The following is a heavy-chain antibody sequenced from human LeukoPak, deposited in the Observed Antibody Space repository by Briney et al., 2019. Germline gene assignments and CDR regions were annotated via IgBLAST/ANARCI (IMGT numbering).Heavy chain of an antibody. Sequence: GGSLRLSCSASGFTFNHYAMHWVRQAPGKGLEWVSVIWAGGSNHYYAGSVKGRFTISRDDSGNTVYLQMNSLRPEDTALSSSARDAQRGFDSRISTEYWGQGTPVTAST. V-gene: IGHV3-33*01. J-gene: IGHJ4*02. CDR1: GFTFNHYA. D-gene: IGHD3-9*01. CDR3: ARDAQRGFDSRISTEY. CDR2: IWAGGSNH.